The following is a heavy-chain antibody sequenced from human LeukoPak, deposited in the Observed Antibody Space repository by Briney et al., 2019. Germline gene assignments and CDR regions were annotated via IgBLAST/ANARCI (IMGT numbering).Heavy chain of an antibody. J-gene: IGHJ4*02. V-gene: IGHV4-59*01. CDR3: ARGFYSSGWYYFDY. CDR1: GGSISSYY. Sequence: PSETLSLTCTVSGGSISSYYWSWIRQPPGKGLEWIGYIYYSGSTNYNPSLKSRVTISVDTSKNQISLKLSSVTAADTAVYYCARGFYSSGWYYFDYWGQGTLVTVSS. D-gene: IGHD6-19*01. CDR2: IYYSGST.